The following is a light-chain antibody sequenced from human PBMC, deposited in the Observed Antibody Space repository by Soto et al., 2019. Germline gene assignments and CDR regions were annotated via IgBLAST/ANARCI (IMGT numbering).Light chain of an antibody. CDR3: MQSTQLPPT. CDR2: EVS. J-gene: IGKJ5*01. Sequence: DVEMTQSPLSLPVSLGQPASISCRSSQSLVHSDGNTYLNWFQQRPGQSPQLLIYEVSTRVSGVPDRFSGSGSGTDFTLEISRVETDDVGIYYCMQSTQLPPTFGQGTRLEIK. CDR1: QSLVHSDGNTY. V-gene: IGKV2-30*02.